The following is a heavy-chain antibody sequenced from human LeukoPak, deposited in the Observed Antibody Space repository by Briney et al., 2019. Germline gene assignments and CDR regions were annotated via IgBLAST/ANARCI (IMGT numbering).Heavy chain of an antibody. J-gene: IGHJ4*02. V-gene: IGHV4-34*01. CDR2: INHRGST. CDR1: GGSFSGYY. CDR3: AYGSITPRDY. Sequence: PSETLSLTCAVYGGSFSGYYWSWIRQPPGKGREWIGEINHRGSTNYNPSLKSRVTISVDPSKNQFSLKLSSVTAADTAVYYCAYGSITPRDYWGQGTLVTVSS. D-gene: IGHD2-15*01.